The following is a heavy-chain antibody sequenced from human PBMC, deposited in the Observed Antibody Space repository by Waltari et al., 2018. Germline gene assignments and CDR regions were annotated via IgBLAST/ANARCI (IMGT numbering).Heavy chain of an antibody. CDR1: GFTFSSYA. CDR3: ARDQCGGDCLYDAFDI. Sequence: SLRLSCAASGFTFSSYAMHWVRQAPGKGLEWVAVISYDGSNKYYADSVKGRFTISRDNSKNTLYLQMNSLRAEDTAVYYCARDQCGGDCLYDAFDIWGQGTMVTVSS. D-gene: IGHD2-21*01. J-gene: IGHJ3*02. V-gene: IGHV3-30-3*01. CDR2: ISYDGSNK.